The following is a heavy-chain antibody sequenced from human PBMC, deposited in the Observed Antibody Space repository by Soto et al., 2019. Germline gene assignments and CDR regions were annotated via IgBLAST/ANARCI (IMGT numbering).Heavy chain of an antibody. V-gene: IGHV3-30*18. CDR2: ISYDGENK. CDR3: AKDLTTYYYGSGVY. CDR1: GFMFSSYG. D-gene: IGHD3-10*01. Sequence: QVQLVESGGGVVQPGRSLRLSCAASGFMFSSYGMHWARQAPGKGLEWVAVISYDGENKYYADSVKGRFTISRDNSKKTLYLQMNSLRAEDTAVYYCAKDLTTYYYGSGVYWGQGTLVTVSS. J-gene: IGHJ4*02.